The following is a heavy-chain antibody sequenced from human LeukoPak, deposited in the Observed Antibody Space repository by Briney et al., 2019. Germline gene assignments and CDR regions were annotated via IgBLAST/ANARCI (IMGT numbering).Heavy chain of an antibody. Sequence: SETLSLTCAVSAASISNYYWSWIRQAPGKGLEWIGYISTSGSTNYNPSLKSRVSISLDTSKNRFSLNLNFVTAADTAVYYCASPRSGYRYTFDYWDQGALVTVSS. J-gene: IGHJ4*02. V-gene: IGHV4-4*09. CDR3: ASPRSGYRYTFDY. CDR2: ISTSGST. CDR1: AASISNYY. D-gene: IGHD3-22*01.